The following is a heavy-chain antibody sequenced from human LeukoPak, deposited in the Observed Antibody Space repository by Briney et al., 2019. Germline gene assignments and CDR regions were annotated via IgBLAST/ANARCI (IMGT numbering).Heavy chain of an antibody. Sequence: GGSLRLSCAASGFTFSAYWMHWVRQSPGKGLVWVSRINSDGSSTSYADSVKGRFTISRDIPKNALYLQMNSLRAEDTAVYYCARVATTSSKWSLDYWGQGTLVTVSS. J-gene: IGHJ4*02. D-gene: IGHD2-2*01. V-gene: IGHV3-74*01. CDR3: ARVATTSSKWSLDY. CDR2: INSDGSST. CDR1: GFTFSAYW.